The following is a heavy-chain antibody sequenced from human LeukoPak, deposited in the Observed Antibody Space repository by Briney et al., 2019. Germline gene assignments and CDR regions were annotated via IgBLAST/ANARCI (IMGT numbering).Heavy chain of an antibody. Sequence: GGSLRLSCAPWGFTFSSYSLNWVRQAPGKGLEWVSSISSSINYIYYADSVKGRFTISRDNAKNSLYLQMNSLRAEDTALYYCARGAAAGKPYWGQGTLVTVSS. CDR2: ISSSINYI. V-gene: IGHV3-21*01. CDR3: ARGAAAGKPY. J-gene: IGHJ4*02. D-gene: IGHD6-13*01. CDR1: GFTFSSYS.